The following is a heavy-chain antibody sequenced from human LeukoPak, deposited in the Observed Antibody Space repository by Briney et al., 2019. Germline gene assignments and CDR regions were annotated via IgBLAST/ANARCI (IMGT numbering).Heavy chain of an antibody. D-gene: IGHD3-10*01. J-gene: IGHJ6*02. CDR2: ISYDGSNK. Sequence: PPKSLRLSCAASGFTVSSYDMHWVRQAPGKGLEWEAVISYDGSNKYYADSVKGRFTISRDNSKNTLYLQMNSLRAEDTGVYYCARDVGSGSGSYLSYYYCGMDVWGQGTTVTVSS. CDR3: ARDVGSGSGSYLSYYYCGMDV. V-gene: IGHV3-30*04. CDR1: GFTVSSYD.